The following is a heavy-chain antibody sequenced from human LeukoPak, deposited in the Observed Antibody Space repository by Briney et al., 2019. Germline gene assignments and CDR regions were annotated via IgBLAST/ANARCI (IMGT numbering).Heavy chain of an antibody. CDR2: INPNSGGT. D-gene: IGHD6-13*01. CDR1: GYTFTSYG. J-gene: IGHJ6*02. Sequence: GASVKVSCKASGYTFTSYGISWVRQAPGQGLEWMGWINPNSGGTNYAQKFQGWVTMTRDTSISTAYMELSRLRSEDTAVYYCARMFIAAAGTHRYYYYGMDVWGQGTTVTVSS. V-gene: IGHV1-2*04. CDR3: ARMFIAAAGTHRYYYYGMDV.